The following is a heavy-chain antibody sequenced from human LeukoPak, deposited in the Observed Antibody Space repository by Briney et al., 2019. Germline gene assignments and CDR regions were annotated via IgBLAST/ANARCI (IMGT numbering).Heavy chain of an antibody. CDR2: IIPIFGTA. V-gene: IGHV1-69*05. CDR3: ARVASRKYSGPPGY. CDR1: GGTFSSYA. D-gene: IGHD1-26*01. Sequence: SVKVSCKASGGTFSSYAISWVRQAPGQGLEWMGGIIPIFGTASYAQKFQGRVTMTRDTSTSTVYMELSSLRSEDTAVYYCARVASRKYSGPPGYWGQGTLVTVSS. J-gene: IGHJ4*02.